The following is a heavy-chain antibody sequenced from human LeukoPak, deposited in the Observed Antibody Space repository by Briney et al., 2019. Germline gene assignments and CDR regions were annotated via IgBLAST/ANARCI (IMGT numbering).Heavy chain of an antibody. CDR1: GFTFSSYA. Sequence: PGGSLRLSCAASGFTFSSYAMHWVRQAPGKGLEWVAVISYDGSNKYYADSVKGRFTISRDNSKNTLYLQMNSLRAEDTAVYYRARGQHCWGQGTLVTVSS. CDR3: ARGQHC. V-gene: IGHV3-30-3*01. CDR2: ISYDGSNK. J-gene: IGHJ4*02.